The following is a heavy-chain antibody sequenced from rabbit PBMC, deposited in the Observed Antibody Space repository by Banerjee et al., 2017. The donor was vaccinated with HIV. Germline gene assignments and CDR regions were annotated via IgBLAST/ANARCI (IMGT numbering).Heavy chain of an antibody. V-gene: IGHV1S45*01. CDR3: ARYVSSTEDFGL. J-gene: IGHJ4*01. Sequence: QEQLEESGGDLVKPEGSLTLTCTASGFTISSSYWMCWVRQAPGKGLEWIACIYGGSSGSTRYASWAKGRFTISQSSSTTVTLQMTSLTAADTATYFCARYVSSTEDFGLWGPGTLVTVS. CDR2: IYGGSSGST. CDR1: GFTISSSYW. D-gene: IGHD7-1*01.